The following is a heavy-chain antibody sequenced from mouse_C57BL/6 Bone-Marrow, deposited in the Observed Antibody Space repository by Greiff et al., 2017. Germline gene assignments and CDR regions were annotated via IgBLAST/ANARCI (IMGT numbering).Heavy chain of an antibody. CDR2: INPSTGGT. CDR1: GYSFTGYY. CDR3: ANYDLFAY. D-gene: IGHD2-4*01. V-gene: IGHV1-42*01. Sequence: VQLKESGPELVKPGASVKISCKASGYSFTGYYMNWVKQSPEKSLEWIGEINPSTGGTTYNQKFKAKATLTADKSSSTAYMQLSSLTYEDSAVYYCANYDLFAYWGQGTLVTVSA. J-gene: IGHJ3*01.